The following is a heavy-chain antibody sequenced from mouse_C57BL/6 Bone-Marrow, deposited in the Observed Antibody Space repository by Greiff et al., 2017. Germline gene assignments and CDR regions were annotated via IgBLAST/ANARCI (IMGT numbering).Heavy chain of an antibody. J-gene: IGHJ4*01. CDR1: GYSFTGYY. Sequence: VQLKESGPELVKPGASVKISCKASGYSFTGYYMNWVKQSPEKSLEWIGEINPSTGGTTYNQKFKAKATLTVDKSSSTAYMQLKSLTSEDSAVYYCARGITTVVEDAMDYWGQGTSVTVSS. V-gene: IGHV1-42*01. CDR2: INPSTGGT. CDR3: ARGITTVVEDAMDY. D-gene: IGHD1-1*01.